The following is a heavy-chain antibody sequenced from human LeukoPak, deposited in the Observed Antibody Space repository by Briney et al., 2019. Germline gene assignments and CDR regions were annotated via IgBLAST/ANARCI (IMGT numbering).Heavy chain of an antibody. D-gene: IGHD3-9*01. V-gene: IGHV4-4*07. CDR2: IYTSGST. CDR3: ARESTHYDILTGYVVPYYYYGMDV. J-gene: IGHJ6*02. Sequence: SETLSLTCTVSGGSISSYYWSWIRRPAGKGLEWIGRIYTSGSTNYNPSLKSRVTMSVDTSKNQFSLKLSSVTAADTAVYYCARESTHYDILTGYVVPYYYYGMDVWGQGTTVTVSS. CDR1: GGSISSYY.